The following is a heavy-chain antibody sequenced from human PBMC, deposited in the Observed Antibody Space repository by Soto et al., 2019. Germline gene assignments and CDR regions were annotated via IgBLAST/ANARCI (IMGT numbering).Heavy chain of an antibody. CDR3: ANGGSSSWSWAGY. Sequence: PGGSLSLSCAASGFSFSSYGMHWVRQAPGKGLEWVAVISYDGSNKYYADSVKGRFTISRDNSKNTLYLQMNSLRAEDTAVYYCANGGSSSWSWAGYWGQGTLVTVSS. D-gene: IGHD6-13*01. J-gene: IGHJ4*02. V-gene: IGHV3-30*18. CDR1: GFSFSSYG. CDR2: ISYDGSNK.